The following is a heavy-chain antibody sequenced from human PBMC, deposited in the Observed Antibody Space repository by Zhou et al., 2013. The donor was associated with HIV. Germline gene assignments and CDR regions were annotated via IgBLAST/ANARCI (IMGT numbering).Heavy chain of an antibody. V-gene: IGHV1-2*02. Sequence: QVHLKQSGAVVKKPGASVRVSCEASGYTFNDHLIQWVRHIPGKELEWMGVDQPGAVRCRLLCKEFPGQGHPNAPVDPPIQTQPTMELNGLTSADTAIYYCTRGRSCGGDNCNNWDFQFGVQGTLVIVSS. D-gene: IGHD4-17*01. CDR1: GYTFNDHL. J-gene: IGHJ1*01. CDR3: TRGRSCGGDNCNNWDFQF. CDR2: QPGAVRCR.